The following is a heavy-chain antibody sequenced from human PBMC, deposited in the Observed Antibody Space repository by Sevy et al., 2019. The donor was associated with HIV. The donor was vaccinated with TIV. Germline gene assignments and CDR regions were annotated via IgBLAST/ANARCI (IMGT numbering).Heavy chain of an antibody. J-gene: IGHJ3*02. CDR2: IRYDGSTK. Sequence: GGSLRLSCAASGFTFRSYGMHWVRQAPGKGLEWVAFIRYDGSTKYYADSVKGRFTISRDNSKNTLYLQMNSLRGDDTSLYYGAKGLGMVQGALLSDDIWGQGTMVTVSS. CDR3: AKGLGMVQGALLSDDI. CDR1: GFTFRSYG. V-gene: IGHV3-30*02. D-gene: IGHD3-10*01.